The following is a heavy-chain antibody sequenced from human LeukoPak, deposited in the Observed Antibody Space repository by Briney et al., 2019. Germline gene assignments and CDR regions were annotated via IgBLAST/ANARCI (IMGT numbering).Heavy chain of an antibody. CDR1: GGSFSGYY. D-gene: IGHD4-17*01. CDR3: ARYGDYLFDY. J-gene: IGHJ4*02. Sequence: SETLSLTCAVYGGSFSGYYWSWIRQPPGKGLEWIGEINHSGSTNYSPSLKSRVTISVDTSKNQFSLKLSSVTAADTAVYYCARYGDYLFDYWGQGTLVTVSS. CDR2: INHSGST. V-gene: IGHV4-34*01.